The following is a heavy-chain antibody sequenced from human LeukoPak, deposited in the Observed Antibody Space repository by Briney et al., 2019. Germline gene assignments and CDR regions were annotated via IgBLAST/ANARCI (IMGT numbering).Heavy chain of an antibody. Sequence: ASVKVSCKVSGYTLTELSMHWVRQAPGKGLEWMGGFDPEDGETIYAQKFQGRVTMTEDTSTDTAYMELSSLRSEDTAVYYCATSDIVATSVAFDIWGQGTMVTVSS. CDR2: FDPEDGET. CDR3: ATSDIVATSVAFDI. J-gene: IGHJ3*02. V-gene: IGHV1-24*01. D-gene: IGHD5-12*01. CDR1: GYTLTELS.